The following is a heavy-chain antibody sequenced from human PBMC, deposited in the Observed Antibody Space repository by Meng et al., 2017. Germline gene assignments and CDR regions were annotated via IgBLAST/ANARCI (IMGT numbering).Heavy chain of an antibody. CDR3: AREGRVDFDY. Sequence: QVPLVQSGSEWKKPGASVSVSCKASGYTFTRYAMNWVRQARGQGLEWMGWINTNTENPTYAQGFTGRFVFSLDNSVSTAYLQISSLKAEDTAVYYCAREGRVDFDYWGQGTLVTVSS. D-gene: IGHD1-26*01. J-gene: IGHJ4*02. CDR1: GYTFTRYA. V-gene: IGHV7-4-1*02. CDR2: INTNTENP.